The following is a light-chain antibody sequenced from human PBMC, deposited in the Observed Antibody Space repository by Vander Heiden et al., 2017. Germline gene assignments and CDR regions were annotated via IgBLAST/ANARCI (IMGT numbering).Light chain of an antibody. CDR2: VNSDGSH. Sequence: QLVLSQSPSASASLGASVNLTCSLSSEQSSFALARHQQQPEKAPRYLMKVNSDGSHTKGDGIPDRFSGSSSGAERSLIISGLQSEDEGDYHCQTWDSGVVFGGGTKLTVL. CDR3: QTWDSGVV. J-gene: IGLJ2*01. V-gene: IGLV4-69*01. CDR1: SEQSSFA.